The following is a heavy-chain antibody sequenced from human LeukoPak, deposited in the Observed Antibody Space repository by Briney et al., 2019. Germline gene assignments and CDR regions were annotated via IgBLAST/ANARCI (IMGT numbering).Heavy chain of an antibody. Sequence: PSETLSLTCTVSGGSISNSNYYWGWIRQPPGKGLEWIGNIYYNGNTHYNSSLKSRVTISVDTSKNQFSLKLSSVTAADTAVYYCASLLNGGVAHWFDPWGQGTLVTVSS. CDR2: IYYNGNT. V-gene: IGHV4-39*01. D-gene: IGHD7-27*01. CDR1: GGSISNSNYY. J-gene: IGHJ5*02. CDR3: ASLLNGGVAHWFDP.